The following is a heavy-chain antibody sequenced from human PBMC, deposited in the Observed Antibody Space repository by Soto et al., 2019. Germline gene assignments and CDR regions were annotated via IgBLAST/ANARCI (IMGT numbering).Heavy chain of an antibody. D-gene: IGHD2-15*01. J-gene: IGHJ6*02. V-gene: IGHV3-30*18. Sequence: GGSLILSCAASGFTFSSYGMHWVRQAPGKGLEWVAVISYDGSNKYYADSVKGRFTISRDNSKNTLYLQMNSLRAEDTAVYYCAKEGGVVVAARRGGVYYYGMDVWGQGTTVTVSS. CDR3: AKEGGVVVAARRGGVYYYGMDV. CDR2: ISYDGSNK. CDR1: GFTFSSYG.